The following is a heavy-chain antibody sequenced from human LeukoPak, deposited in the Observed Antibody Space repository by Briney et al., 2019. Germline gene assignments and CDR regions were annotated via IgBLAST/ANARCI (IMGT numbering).Heavy chain of an antibody. V-gene: IGHV4-59*01. CDR3: ARESGLGNWFDP. D-gene: IGHD3-10*01. CDR2: IYYSGST. J-gene: IGHJ5*02. CDR1: GGSISSYY. Sequence: SETLSLTCTVSGGSISSYYWSWIRQPPGKGLEWIGYIYYSGSTNYNPSLKSRVTISVDTSKNQFSLKLSSVTAADTAVYYCARESGLGNWFDPWGQGTLVTVSS.